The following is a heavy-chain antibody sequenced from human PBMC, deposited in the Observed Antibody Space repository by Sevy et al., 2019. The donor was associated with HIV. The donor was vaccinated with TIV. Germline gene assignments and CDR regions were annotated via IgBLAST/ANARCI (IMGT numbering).Heavy chain of an antibody. V-gene: IGHV3-23*01. J-gene: IGHJ5*02. CDR2: IGGSGETI. CDR1: GFTFSSYA. CDR3: AKDSYTSSWYWFDP. Sequence: GGSLRLSCAASGFTFSSYAMNWVRQAPGKGLEWVSTIGGSGETIYYADSVKGRFTISRDNSRNTVFLQMNSLRAEETAIYYCAKDSYTSSWYWFDPWGQGTLVTVSS. D-gene: IGHD6-13*01.